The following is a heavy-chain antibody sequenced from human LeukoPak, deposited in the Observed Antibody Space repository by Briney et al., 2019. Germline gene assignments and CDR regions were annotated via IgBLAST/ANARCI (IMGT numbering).Heavy chain of an antibody. V-gene: IGHV3-23*01. CDR3: AKNYGSGTYYNYFDS. CDR1: GFTFSSFA. D-gene: IGHD3-10*01. CDR2: ISGSGGAT. Sequence: GGSLRLSCAASGFTFSSFAMSWVRRAPGKGLEWVSSISGSGGATYYPDSVKGRFTISRDNSENTLYLQINSLRAEDTAVFYCAKNYGSGTYYNYFDSWGQGTLVTVSS. J-gene: IGHJ4*02.